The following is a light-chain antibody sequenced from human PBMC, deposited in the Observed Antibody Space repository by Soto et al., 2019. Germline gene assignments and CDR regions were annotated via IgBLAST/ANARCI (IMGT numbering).Light chain of an antibody. V-gene: IGKV3-20*01. CDR2: GAS. CDR3: QQYTGPPTT. Sequence: EIILTQSPDTLSFFPGERATLSCRASQTVSSNYLAWCQQRPGQAPRLLIYGASTRAAGIPDRFSGSGSGTDFTLTITRLEPEDSAVYFCQQYTGPPTTFGQGTRLEIK. CDR1: QTVSSNY. J-gene: IGKJ5*01.